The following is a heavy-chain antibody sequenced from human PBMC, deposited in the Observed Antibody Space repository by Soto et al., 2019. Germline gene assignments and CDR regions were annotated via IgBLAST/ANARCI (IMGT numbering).Heavy chain of an antibody. V-gene: IGHV1-18*01. D-gene: IGHD5-12*01. Sequence: ASVKVSCKASGYTFTSYGISWVRQAPGQGLEWMGWISAYNGNTNYAQKLQGRVTMTTDTSTSTAYMELRSLRSDDTAVYYCARVVATIWFAESMRRNWFDPWGQGTLVTVSS. CDR3: ARVVATIWFAESMRRNWFDP. CDR1: GYTFTSYG. J-gene: IGHJ5*02. CDR2: ISAYNGNT.